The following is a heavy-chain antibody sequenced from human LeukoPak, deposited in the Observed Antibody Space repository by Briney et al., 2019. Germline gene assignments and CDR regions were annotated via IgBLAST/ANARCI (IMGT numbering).Heavy chain of an antibody. CDR2: TRNKANSYTT. Sequence: GGSLRLSCAASGFTFSDHYMDWVRQAPGKGLEWVGRTRNKANSYTTEYAASVKGRFTISRDDSKNSLYLQMNSLKTEDTAVYYCARASMVRGVARQPIWGQGTLVTVSS. D-gene: IGHD3-10*01. J-gene: IGHJ4*02. CDR1: GFTFSDHY. V-gene: IGHV3-72*01. CDR3: ARASMVRGVARQPI.